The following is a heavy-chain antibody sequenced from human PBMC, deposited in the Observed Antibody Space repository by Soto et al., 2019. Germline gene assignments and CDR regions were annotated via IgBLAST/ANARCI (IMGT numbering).Heavy chain of an antibody. D-gene: IGHD1-1*01. CDR1: GFTFSAYY. CDR2: SSNSGTFS. CDR3: ERSRDNYNRLDY. V-gene: IGHV3-11*06. Sequence: PGGSLRLSCEGSGFTFSAYYISWIRQAPGKGLEWISYSSNSGTFSRYADSVKGRFSISRDNTKNLLYLQMNSLRAEDTAVYYCERSRDNYNRLDYWGQGTPVTVSS. J-gene: IGHJ4*02.